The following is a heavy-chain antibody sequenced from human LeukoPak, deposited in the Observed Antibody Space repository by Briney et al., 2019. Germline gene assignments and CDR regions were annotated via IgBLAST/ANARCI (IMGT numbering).Heavy chain of an antibody. V-gene: IGHV3-48*04. CDR1: GFTFSNYN. CDR3: ARGDFVRGGGF. D-gene: IGHD3-10*01. CDR2: IGGRDNTI. J-gene: IGHJ4*01. Sequence: PGGSLRLSCAASGFTFSNYNMNWVRQAPGKGLEWVSYIGGRDNTIYYADSVKGRFTLSWDNSKNSLFLLMNSLKAKDTAVYYCARGDFVRGGGFWGHGTLVTVSS.